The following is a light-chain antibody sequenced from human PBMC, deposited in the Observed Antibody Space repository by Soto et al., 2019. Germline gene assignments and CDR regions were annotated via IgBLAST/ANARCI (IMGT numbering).Light chain of an antibody. CDR1: QSISSY. Sequence: DIHMTQYPSSLSASVGERVTITSRASQSISSYLNWYQHKPGKDPKLLXYAASSLQSGVPSRFSGSGSGTDFTLTISTLQPEDFATYYCHQPFSTRSWTXGQGTKVDIK. J-gene: IGKJ1*01. V-gene: IGKV1-39*01. CDR2: AAS. CDR3: HQPFSTRSWT.